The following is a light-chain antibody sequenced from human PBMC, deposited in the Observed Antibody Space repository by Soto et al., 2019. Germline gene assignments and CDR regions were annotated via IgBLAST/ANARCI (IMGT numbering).Light chain of an antibody. Sequence: DIKMTPSPSSLSASVGDRVTITCQASQDISNYLNWYQQKPGKAPKLLIYAASSLQSGVPSRCSGSGSGTEFTLTISSLQPEDFASYYCQQLNFYTITFGQGTRLEI. CDR2: AAS. J-gene: IGKJ5*01. CDR3: QQLNFYTIT. V-gene: IGKV1-17*01. CDR1: QDISNY.